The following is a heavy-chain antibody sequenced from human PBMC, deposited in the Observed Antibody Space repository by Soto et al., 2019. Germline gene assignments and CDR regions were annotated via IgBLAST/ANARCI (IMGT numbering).Heavy chain of an antibody. V-gene: IGHV3-48*03. CDR3: ASNGGGLGY. D-gene: IGHD3-10*01. CDR2: ISDSGSTT. J-gene: IGHJ6*02. CDR1: GFTVRSYG. Sequence: EAPLVESGGGLVQPGGSLRLSCAASGFTVRSYGLVWVRQAPGKGMEWVSFISDSGSTTFYADSVKGRFTISRDNANNALNLQVYSLRAEDTAVYDCASNGGGLGYWGQGTTVTVSS.